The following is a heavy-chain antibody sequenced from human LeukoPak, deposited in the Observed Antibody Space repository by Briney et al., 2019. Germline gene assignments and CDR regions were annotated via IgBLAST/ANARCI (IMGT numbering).Heavy chain of an antibody. D-gene: IGHD5-18*01. CDR1: GFTFSSHG. V-gene: IGHV3-30*18. CDR2: ISYDGSNK. J-gene: IGHJ4*02. CDR3: AKGGTAMAFDY. Sequence: GGSLRLSCAASGFTFSSHGMHWVRQAPGKGLEWVAVISYDGSNKYYADSVNGRFTISRDNSKNTLYLQMNSLRAEDTAVYYCAKGGTAMAFDYWGQGTLVTVSS.